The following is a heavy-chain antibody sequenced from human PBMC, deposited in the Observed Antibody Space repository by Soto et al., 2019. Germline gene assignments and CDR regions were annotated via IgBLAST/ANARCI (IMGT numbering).Heavy chain of an antibody. CDR2: INPSGGST. CDR1: GYTFTSYY. Sequence: GASVKVSCKASGYTFTSYYMHWVRQAPGQGLEWMGIINPSGGSTSYAQKFQGRVTMTRDTSTSTVYMELSSLRSEDTAVYYCARDRGKPRSMVRGVIMIFDYWGQGTLVTVSS. J-gene: IGHJ4*02. V-gene: IGHV1-46*03. D-gene: IGHD3-10*01. CDR3: ARDRGKPRSMVRGVIMIFDY.